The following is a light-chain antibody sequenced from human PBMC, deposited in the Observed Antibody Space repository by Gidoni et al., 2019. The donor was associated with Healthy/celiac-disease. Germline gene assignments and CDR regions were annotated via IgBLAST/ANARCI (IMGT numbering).Light chain of an antibody. CDR2: GAS. J-gene: IGKJ1*01. Sequence: IVMTQSQATLSVSPGERATLSCRASQSVSSNLAWYQQKPGQAPRLLIYGASTRATGIPARFSGSGSGKEFTLTISSMQSEDFAVYYCQQYNNWPRTFGQGNKVEIK. CDR1: QSVSSN. CDR3: QQYNNWPRT. V-gene: IGKV3-15*01.